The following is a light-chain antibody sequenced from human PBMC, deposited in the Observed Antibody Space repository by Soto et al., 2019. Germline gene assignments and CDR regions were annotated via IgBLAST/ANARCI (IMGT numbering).Light chain of an antibody. V-gene: IGKV1-5*03. Sequence: DIQMTQSPSTLSASVGDRVTITCRASQSISGWLAWYQQKPGKAPKLLIYRASSLESGVPSRFSGNGSGTEFTLTISSLQSEDFAVYYCQQYNNWPPWTFGQGTKVDIK. CDR2: RAS. J-gene: IGKJ1*01. CDR3: QQYNNWPPWT. CDR1: QSISGW.